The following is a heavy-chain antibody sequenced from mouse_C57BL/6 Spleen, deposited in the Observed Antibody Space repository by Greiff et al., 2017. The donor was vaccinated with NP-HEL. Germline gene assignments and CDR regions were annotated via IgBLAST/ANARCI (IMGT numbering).Heavy chain of an antibody. Sequence: QVQLKESGPELVKPGASVKISCKASGYSFTSYYIHWVKQRPGQGLEWIGWIYPGSGNTKYNEKFKGKATLTADTSSSTAYMQLSSLTSEDSAVYYCARWVTGRDAMDYWGQGTSVTVSS. J-gene: IGHJ4*01. D-gene: IGHD4-1*01. V-gene: IGHV1-66*01. CDR2: IYPGSGNT. CDR3: ARWVTGRDAMDY. CDR1: GYSFTSYY.